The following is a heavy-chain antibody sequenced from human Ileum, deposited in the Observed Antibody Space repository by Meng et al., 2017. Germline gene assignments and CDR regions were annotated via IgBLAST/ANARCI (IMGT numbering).Heavy chain of an antibody. J-gene: IGHJ4*02. CDR1: GGSVSMAGYQ. Sequence: HVDLQGKGPGLVRPSETLSLICSGSGGSVSMAGYQWGWIRQPPGKGLEWIGYASTNYNPSLKSRVTISLDTSKNQFSLKLSSVTAADTAVYYCARDHWGSLDYWGQGILVTVSS. V-gene: IGHV4-61*08. CDR2: AST. D-gene: IGHD7-27*01. CDR3: ARDHWGSLDY.